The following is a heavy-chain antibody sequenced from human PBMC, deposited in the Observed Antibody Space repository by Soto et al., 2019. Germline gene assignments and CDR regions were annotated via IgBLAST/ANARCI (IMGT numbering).Heavy chain of an antibody. CDR3: ARKRYNSSGPWPY. J-gene: IGHJ4*02. V-gene: IGHV4-39*01. Sequence: SETLSLTCTVSGGSISSSSYYWGWIRQPPGKGLEWIGSIYYSGSTCYNPSLKSRVTISVDTSKNQFSLKLSSVTAADTAVYYCARKRYNSSGPWPYWGRETLVPVST. D-gene: IGHD3-22*01. CDR2: IYYSGST. CDR1: GGSISSSSYY.